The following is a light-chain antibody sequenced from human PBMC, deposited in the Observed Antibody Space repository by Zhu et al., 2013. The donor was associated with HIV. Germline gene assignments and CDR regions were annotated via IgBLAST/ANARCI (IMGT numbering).Light chain of an antibody. Sequence: DIQMTQSPSTLSASVGDRVIITCRASQSISNLLAWYQQKSGKAPRLLIYKASTLETGVPSRFSGSGSGTEFTLTISSLQSDDFATYYCQQYNSYPPTFGQGTRV. CDR1: QSISNL. CDR3: QQYNSYPPT. J-gene: IGKJ1*01. V-gene: IGKV1-5*03. CDR2: KAS.